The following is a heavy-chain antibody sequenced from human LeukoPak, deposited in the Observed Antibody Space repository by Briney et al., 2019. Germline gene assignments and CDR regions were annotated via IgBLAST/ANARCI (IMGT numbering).Heavy chain of an antibody. V-gene: IGHV4-59*01. D-gene: IGHD6-19*01. CDR1: GGSISSYY. Sequence: PSETLSLTCTVSGGSISSYYWSWIRQPPGKGLEWIGYIYYSGSTNYNPSLKSRVTISVDTSKNQFSLKLSSVTAADTAVYYCARVMMGNSSGWYFWSLTHPTDAFDIWGQGTMVTVSS. CDR2: IYYSGST. J-gene: IGHJ3*02. CDR3: ARVMMGNSSGWYFWSLTHPTDAFDI.